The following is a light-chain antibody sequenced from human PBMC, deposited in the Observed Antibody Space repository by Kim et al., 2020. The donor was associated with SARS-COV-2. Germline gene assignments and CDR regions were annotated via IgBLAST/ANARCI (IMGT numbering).Light chain of an antibody. CDR3: AAWDDSLSGHVV. CDR1: TTNIGSNY. V-gene: IGLV1-47*01. CDR2: RNN. J-gene: IGLJ2*01. Sequence: QRFTISCSGSTTNIGSNYVYWYQQLPGTAPKLLIYRNNQRPSGVPDRFSGSKSGTSASLAISGLRSEDEADYYCAAWDDSLSGHVVFGGGTQLTVL.